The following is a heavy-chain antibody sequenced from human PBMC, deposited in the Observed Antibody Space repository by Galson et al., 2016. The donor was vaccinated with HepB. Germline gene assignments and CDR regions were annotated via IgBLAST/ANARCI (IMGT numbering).Heavy chain of an antibody. CDR3: ARGSWAPFES. D-gene: IGHD3-10*01. CDR2: LSFDGSAR. J-gene: IGHJ5*01. CDR1: GFRFSSVW. Sequence: SLRLSCAASGFRFSSVWMHWVRQAPGKGLVWVSGLSFDGSARRYADSVKSRFTISRDNAKNTLYVEITSLSAEDTAVYYCARGSWAPFESWGQGTLVTVSS. V-gene: IGHV3-74*01.